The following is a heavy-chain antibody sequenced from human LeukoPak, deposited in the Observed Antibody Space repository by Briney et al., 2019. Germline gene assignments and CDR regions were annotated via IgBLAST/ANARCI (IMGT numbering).Heavy chain of an antibody. CDR2: INHSGST. D-gene: IGHD3-16*02. CDR3: ARAMITFGGVIVFDY. CDR1: GGSISSYY. V-gene: IGHV4-34*01. Sequence: PSETPSLTCTVSGGSISSYYWSWIRQPPGKGLEWIGEINHSGSTNYNPSLKSRVTISVDTSKNQFSLKLSSVTAADTAVYYCARAMITFGGVIVFDYWGQGTLVTVSS. J-gene: IGHJ4*02.